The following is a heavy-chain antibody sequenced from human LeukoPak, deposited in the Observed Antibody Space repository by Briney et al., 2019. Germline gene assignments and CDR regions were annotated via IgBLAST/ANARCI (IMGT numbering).Heavy chain of an antibody. CDR1: GFTFSSYA. V-gene: IGHV3-23*01. Sequence: GGSLRLSCAASGFTFSSYAMSWVRQAPGKGLEWVSAISGSGGSTYYADSVKGRFTISRDNSKNTLYLQMSSPRAENTAVYYCAKEGYCSSTSCYAGGLDYWGQGTLVTVSS. D-gene: IGHD2-2*01. CDR3: AKEGYCSSTSCYAGGLDY. CDR2: ISGSGGST. J-gene: IGHJ4*02.